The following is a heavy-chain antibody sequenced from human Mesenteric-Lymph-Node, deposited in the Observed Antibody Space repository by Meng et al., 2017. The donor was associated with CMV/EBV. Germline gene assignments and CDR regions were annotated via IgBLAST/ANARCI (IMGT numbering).Heavy chain of an antibody. D-gene: IGHD6-13*01. Sequence: GGSLRLSCAASGFTFSSYSMNWVRQAPGKGLEWVSSISSSSSYIYYADSVKGRFTISRDNAKNSLYLQMNSLRAEDTAVYYCARDELNIAAAKSGLHLTSDYWGQGTLVTVSS. V-gene: IGHV3-21*01. J-gene: IGHJ4*02. CDR2: ISSSSSYI. CDR1: GFTFSSYS. CDR3: ARDELNIAAAKSGLHLTSDY.